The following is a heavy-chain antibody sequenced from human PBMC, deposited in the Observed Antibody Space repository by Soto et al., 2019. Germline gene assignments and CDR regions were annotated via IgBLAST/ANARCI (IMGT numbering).Heavy chain of an antibody. CDR2: INPNSGGT. J-gene: IGHJ5*02. V-gene: IGHV1-2*02. CDR1: GYTFTGYY. CDR3: ARVAVAGTMWFDP. Sequence: ASVKVSCKASGYTFTGYYMHWVRQAPGQGLEWMGWINPNSGGTNYAQKFQGRVTMTRDTSISTAYMELSRLRSDGTAVYYCARVAVAGTMWFDPWGQGTLVTVSS. D-gene: IGHD6-19*01.